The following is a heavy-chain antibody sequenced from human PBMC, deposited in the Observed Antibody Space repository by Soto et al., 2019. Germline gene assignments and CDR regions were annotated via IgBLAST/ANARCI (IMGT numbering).Heavy chain of an antibody. V-gene: IGHV4-34*01. D-gene: IGHD4-17*01. CDR3: ARGLRYYYYGMDV. CDR1: GGSFSGYY. CDR2: INHSGST. J-gene: IGHJ6*02. Sequence: LSLTCAVYGGSFSGYYWSWIRQPPGKGLEWIGEINHSGSTNYNPSLKSRVTISVDTSKNQFSLKLSSVTAADTAVYYCARGLRYYYYGMDVWGQGTTVTVSS.